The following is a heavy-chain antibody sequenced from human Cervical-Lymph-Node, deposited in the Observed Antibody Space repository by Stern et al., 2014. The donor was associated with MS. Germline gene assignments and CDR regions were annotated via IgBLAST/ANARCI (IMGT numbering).Heavy chain of an antibody. Sequence: EVQLVESGGTLVQPGGSRRLSCAASGFTFSSYAMSWVRQAPGKGLEWVSVISGSDGSTFYADSVKGRFTISRDNSKNTLFLQMNSLRAEDTAVYYCAKVYGSGPFDYWGQGTLVTVSS. CDR1: GFTFSSYA. CDR2: ISGSDGST. D-gene: IGHD6-19*01. V-gene: IGHV3-23*04. CDR3: AKVYGSGPFDY. J-gene: IGHJ4*02.